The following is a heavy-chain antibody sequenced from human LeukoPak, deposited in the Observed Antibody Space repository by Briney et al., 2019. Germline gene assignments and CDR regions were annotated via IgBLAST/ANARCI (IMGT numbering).Heavy chain of an antibody. CDR3: ARDSGFGDPDDAFDI. J-gene: IGHJ3*02. CDR1: GGTFSSYA. V-gene: IGHV1-69*05. D-gene: IGHD3-10*01. CDR2: IIPIFGTA. Sequence: ASVKVSCKASGGTFSSYAISWVRQAPGQGLEWMGGIIPIFGTANYAQKFQGRVTITTDESTSTAYMELSSLRSEDTAVYYCARDSGFGDPDDAFDIWGQGTMVTVSS.